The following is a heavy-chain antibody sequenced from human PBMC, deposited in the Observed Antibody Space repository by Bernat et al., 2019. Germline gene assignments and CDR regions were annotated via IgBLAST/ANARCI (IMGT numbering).Heavy chain of an antibody. J-gene: IGHJ5*02. CDR3: TAYYCSGGSCYWFDP. Sequence: EVQLVESGGGLVKPGWSLRLSCSASGFTFSNAWMSWVRQAPGKGLEWVGRIKSKTDGGTTDYAAPVKGRFTMSRDDSENTLYLQMNSLKTEDTAVYYCTAYYCSGGSCYWFDPWGQGTQVTVSS. D-gene: IGHD2-15*01. CDR2: IKSKTDGGTT. V-gene: IGHV3-15*01. CDR1: GFTFSNAW.